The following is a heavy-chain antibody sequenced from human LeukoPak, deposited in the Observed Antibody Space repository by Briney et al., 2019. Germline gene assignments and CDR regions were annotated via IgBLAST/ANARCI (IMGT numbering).Heavy chain of an antibody. V-gene: IGHV3-30*18. CDR3: AKYYCGGDCYYDAFDI. CDR2: ISYDGSNK. J-gene: IGHJ3*02. D-gene: IGHD2-21*02. Sequence: GRSLRLSCAASGFTFSSYGMHWVRQAPGKGLEWVAVISYDGSNKYYADSVKGRFTISRDNSKNTLYLQMNNLRAEDTAVYYCAKYYCGGDCYYDAFDIWGQGTMVTVSS. CDR1: GFTFSSYG.